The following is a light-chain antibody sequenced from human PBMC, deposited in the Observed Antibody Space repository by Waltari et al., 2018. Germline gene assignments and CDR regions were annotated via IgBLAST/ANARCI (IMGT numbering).Light chain of an antibody. CDR1: QSVLYSSNNKNY. J-gene: IGKJ2*01. V-gene: IGKV4-1*01. Sequence: DIVMTQSPDSLAVSLGERATIHCKSSQSVLYSSNNKNYLAWYQQKPGQPPKLLFYWASTRESGVPDRFSGSGSGTDFTLTINSLQAEDVAVYYCQQYYTSPPYTFGQGTKLEIK. CDR3: QQYYTSPPYT. CDR2: WAS.